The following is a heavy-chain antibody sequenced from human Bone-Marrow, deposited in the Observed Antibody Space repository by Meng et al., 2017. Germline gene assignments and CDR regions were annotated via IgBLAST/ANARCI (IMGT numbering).Heavy chain of an antibody. CDR3: ARDSGPYYYDSSGYHGFDY. CDR1: GGTFSSYA. CDR2: IIPIFGTA. Sequence: QVEVVQSVGEVKKPGSSGKVSFKASGGTFSSYAISWVRQAPGQGLEWMGGIIPIFGTANYAQKFQGRVTITADESTSTAYMELSSLRSEDTAVYYCARDSGPYYYDSSGYHGFDYWGQGTLVTVSS. V-gene: IGHV1-69*01. D-gene: IGHD3-22*01. J-gene: IGHJ4*02.